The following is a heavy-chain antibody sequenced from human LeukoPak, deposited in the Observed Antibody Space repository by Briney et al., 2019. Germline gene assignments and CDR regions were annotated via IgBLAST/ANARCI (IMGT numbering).Heavy chain of an antibody. D-gene: IGHD5-24*01. CDR3: ARAVEMATIFWFDP. CDR2: INHSGST. Sequence: PSETLSLTCAVYGGSFSGYYWSWIRQPPGKGLEWIGEINHSGSTNYNPSLKSRVTISVDTSKNQFSLKLSSVTAADTAVYYCARAVEMATIFWFDPWGQGTLVTVSS. J-gene: IGHJ5*02. CDR1: GGSFSGYY. V-gene: IGHV4-34*01.